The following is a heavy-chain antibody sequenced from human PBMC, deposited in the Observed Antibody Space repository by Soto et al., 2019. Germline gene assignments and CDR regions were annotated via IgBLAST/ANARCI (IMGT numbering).Heavy chain of an antibody. V-gene: IGHV3-23*01. CDR1: GFTFSSYA. J-gene: IGHJ4*02. CDR2: ISGSGGST. CDR3: AKDRGSSSWYVPLFDY. D-gene: IGHD6-13*01. Sequence: GGSLRLSCAASGFTFSSYAMSWVRQAPGKGLEWVSAISGSGGSTYYADSVKGRFTISRDNSKNTLYLQMNSLRAEDTAVYYCAKDRGSSSWYVPLFDYWGQGTLVTVSS.